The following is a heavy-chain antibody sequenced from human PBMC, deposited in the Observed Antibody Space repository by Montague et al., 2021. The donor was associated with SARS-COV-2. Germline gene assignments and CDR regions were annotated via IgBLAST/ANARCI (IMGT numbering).Heavy chain of an antibody. V-gene: IGHV4-34*01. CDR2: INHSGTT. J-gene: IGHJ4*02. Sequence: ETLSLTCAVYGGSFSGYYWTWIRQSPGKGPEWIAEINHSGTTNYNFNPSLRSRVTISVDTSKSQFSLKLSSVTAADTGVYYCARWDPQTLTLIGLRGKSASDYWGQGTLVTVSS. D-gene: IGHD4-23*01. CDR3: ARWDPQTLTLIGLRGKSASDY. CDR1: GGSFSGYY.